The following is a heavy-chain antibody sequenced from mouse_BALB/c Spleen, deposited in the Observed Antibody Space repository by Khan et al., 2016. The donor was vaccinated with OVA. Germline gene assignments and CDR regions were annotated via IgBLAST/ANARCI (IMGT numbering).Heavy chain of an antibody. CDR1: GYSITSNYA. Sequence: EVQLQESGPGLVKPSQSLSLTCTVTGYSITSNYAWSWIRQFPGNKLEWMGYISYSGSTSYNPSLKSRISVTRDTSENQFFLYLNSVTTEDTATYYCARRNYYGYALDYWGQGASVTVSS. CDR3: ARRNYYGYALDY. D-gene: IGHD1-1*01. CDR2: ISYSGST. J-gene: IGHJ4*01. V-gene: IGHV3-2*02.